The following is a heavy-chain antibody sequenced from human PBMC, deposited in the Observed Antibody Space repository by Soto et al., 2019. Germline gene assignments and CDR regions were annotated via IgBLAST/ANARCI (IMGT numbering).Heavy chain of an antibody. CDR1: GFTLSDYY. V-gene: IGHV3-72*01. CDR2: SRDKANSFST. Sequence: EVKLVESGGALVQPGGSLRLSCAASGFTLSDYYIHWVRQAPGKGLEWLARSRDKANSFSTDYAASVKGRLSISRDDSESSVFLHRNSQRTEDTALYYCASTKSYGADAVGGQGTVVMVSS. CDR3: ASTKSYGADAV. D-gene: IGHD4-17*01. J-gene: IGHJ3*01.